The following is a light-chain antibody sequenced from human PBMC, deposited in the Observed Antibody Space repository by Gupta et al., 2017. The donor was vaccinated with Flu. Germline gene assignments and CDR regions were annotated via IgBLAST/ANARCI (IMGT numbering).Light chain of an antibody. CDR3: QQDNNAPPVHT. CDR2: GAS. Sequence: VITPSPPTLSVSPGERATLACRASQSVSSNLAWYQQKPGQAPRLLIYGASTMANGIPARFSGSGSGTEFTLTISSLQTEDFAIYYCQQDNNAPPVHTFGQGTKMEIK. CDR1: QSVSSN. V-gene: IGKV3-15*01. J-gene: IGKJ2*01.